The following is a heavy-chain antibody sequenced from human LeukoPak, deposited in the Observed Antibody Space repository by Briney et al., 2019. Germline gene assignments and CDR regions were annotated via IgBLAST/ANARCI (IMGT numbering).Heavy chain of an antibody. CDR2: ISYDGSNK. Sequence: GGSLRLSCAASGFTFSSYGMHWVRQAPGKGLEWVAVISYDGSNKYYADSVKGRFTISRDNSKNTLYLQMNSLRAEDTAVYYCAKDGPSRPNYYDSSGYLDYWGQGTLVTVSS. V-gene: IGHV3-30*18. J-gene: IGHJ4*02. CDR3: AKDGPSRPNYYDSSGYLDY. CDR1: GFTFSSYG. D-gene: IGHD3-22*01.